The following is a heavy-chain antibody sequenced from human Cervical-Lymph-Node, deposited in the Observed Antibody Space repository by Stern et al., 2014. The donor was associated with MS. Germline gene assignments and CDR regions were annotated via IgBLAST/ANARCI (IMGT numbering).Heavy chain of an antibody. Sequence: EVQLVESGGGLVQTGGSLRLSCAGSGFSLSSYWMSWVRQAPGKGPELVATIKQDGSERYYVDSVKGRFTISRDNSKNSVFLQMNSLRVDDTSVYYCARDCGSGSCYQTQYYYGVDVWGQGTTVIVSS. CDR1: GFSLSSYW. D-gene: IGHD2-15*01. CDR3: ARDCGSGSCYQTQYYYGVDV. V-gene: IGHV3-7*01. CDR2: IKQDGSER. J-gene: IGHJ6*02.